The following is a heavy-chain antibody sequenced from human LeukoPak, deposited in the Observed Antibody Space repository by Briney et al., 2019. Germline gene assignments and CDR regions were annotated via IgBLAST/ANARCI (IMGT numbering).Heavy chain of an antibody. Sequence: SETLSLTCTVSGGSISSYYWSWIRQPPGKGLEWVGYIYYSGSTNYNPSLKSRVTISVDTSKNQFSLKLSSVTAADTAVYYCASGKYYYDSSDHYYFDYWGQGTLVTVSS. CDR2: IYYSGST. D-gene: IGHD3-22*01. J-gene: IGHJ4*02. V-gene: IGHV4-59*01. CDR3: ASGKYYYDSSDHYYFDY. CDR1: GGSISSYY.